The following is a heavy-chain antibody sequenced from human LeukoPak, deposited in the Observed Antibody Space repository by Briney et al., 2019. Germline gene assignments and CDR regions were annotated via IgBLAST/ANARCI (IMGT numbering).Heavy chain of an antibody. CDR2: IYYSGST. D-gene: IGHD3-22*01. CDR3: ARGPSSGHGYYYYGMDV. CDR1: GGSISSSSYY. J-gene: IGHJ6*02. Sequence: PSETLSLTCTVSGGSISSSSYYWGWIRQPPGKGLEWIGSIYYSGSTYYNPSLKSRVTISVDTSKNQFSLKLSSVTAADTAVYYCARGPSSGHGYYYYGMDVWGQGTTVTVSS. V-gene: IGHV4-39*07.